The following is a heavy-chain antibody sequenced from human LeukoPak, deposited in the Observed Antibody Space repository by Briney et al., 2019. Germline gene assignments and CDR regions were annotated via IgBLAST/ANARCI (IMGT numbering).Heavy chain of an antibody. D-gene: IGHD3-22*01. J-gene: IGHJ4*02. V-gene: IGHV4-4*02. CDR1: GDSINSLDL. CDR3: AGLVGRYSSGLYYYYFDY. CDR2: MYLSGTT. Sequence: ETLSLTCTVSGDSINSLDLWSWVRQPPGKGLEWIGEMYLSGTTHSNPSVKSRVTISIDKSKNQFFLNLSSVTAADTAVYYCAGLVGRYSSGLYYYYFDYWGQGTLVTVSS.